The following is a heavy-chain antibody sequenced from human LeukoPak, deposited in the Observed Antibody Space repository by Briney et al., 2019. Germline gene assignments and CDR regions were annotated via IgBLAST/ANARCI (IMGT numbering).Heavy chain of an antibody. CDR3: AKDEGMTTYDY. CDR2: ISGSGGST. V-gene: IGHV3-23*01. CDR1: GFTLSSYA. Sequence: GGSLRLPCAASGFTLSSYAMSWVRQAPGKGLEWVSAISGSGGSTYYADSVKGRFTISRDNSKNTLYLQMNSLRAEDTAVHYCAKDEGMTTYDYWGQGTLVTVSS. J-gene: IGHJ4*02. D-gene: IGHD4-11*01.